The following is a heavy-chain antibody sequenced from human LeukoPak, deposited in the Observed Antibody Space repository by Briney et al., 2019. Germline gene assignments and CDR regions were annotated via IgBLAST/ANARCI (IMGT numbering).Heavy chain of an antibody. D-gene: IGHD2-2*01. J-gene: IGHJ5*02. V-gene: IGHV4-38-2*01. CDR2: IYHSGST. CDR1: GYSISSGYY. CDR3: ARQGGIVVVPAALNWFDP. Sequence: SETLSLTCAVSGYSISSGYYWGWIRQPPGKGLEWIGSIYHSGSTYYNPSLKSRVTISVDTSKNQFSLKLSSVTAADTAVYYCARQGGIVVVPAALNWFDPWRQGTLVTVSS.